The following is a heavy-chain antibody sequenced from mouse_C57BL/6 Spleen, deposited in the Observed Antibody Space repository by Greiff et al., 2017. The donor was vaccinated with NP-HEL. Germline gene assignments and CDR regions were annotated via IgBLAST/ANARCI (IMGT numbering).Heavy chain of an antibody. CDR1: GYAFSSSW. J-gene: IGHJ4*01. CDR3: AIYDGYPMDY. V-gene: IGHV1-82*01. CDR2: IYPGDGDT. D-gene: IGHD2-3*01. Sequence: VKLVESGPELVKPGASVKISCKASGYAFSSSWMNWVKQRPGKGLEWIGRIYPGDGDTNYNGKFKGKATLTADKSSSTAYMQLSSLTSEDSAVYFCAIYDGYPMDYWGQGTSVTVSS.